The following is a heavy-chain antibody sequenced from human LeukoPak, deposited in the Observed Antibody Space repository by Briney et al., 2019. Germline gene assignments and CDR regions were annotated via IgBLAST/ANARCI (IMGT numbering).Heavy chain of an antibody. CDR3: AAVWFGELPYNWFDP. Sequence: ASVKVSCKVSGYTLTELSMHWVRQAPGKGLGWMGGFDPEDGETIYAQKFQGRVTMTEDTSTDTAYMELSSLRSEDTAVYYCAAVWFGELPYNWFDPWGQGTLVTVSS. D-gene: IGHD3-10*01. V-gene: IGHV1-24*01. CDR2: FDPEDGET. J-gene: IGHJ5*02. CDR1: GYTLTELS.